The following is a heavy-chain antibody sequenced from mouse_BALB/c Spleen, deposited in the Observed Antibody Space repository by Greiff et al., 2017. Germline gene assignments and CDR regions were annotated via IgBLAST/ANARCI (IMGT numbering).Heavy chain of an antibody. CDR2: IYPYNGGT. D-gene: IGHD1-2*01. CDR1: GYTFTDYN. Sequence: EVKLVESGPELVKPGASVKISCKASGYTFTDYNMPWVKQSHGKSLEWIGYIYPYNGGTGYNQKFKSKATLTVDNSSSTAYMELRSLTSEDSAVYYCARSELLRHYWGQGTTLTVSS. J-gene: IGHJ2*01. V-gene: IGHV1S29*02. CDR3: ARSELLRHY.